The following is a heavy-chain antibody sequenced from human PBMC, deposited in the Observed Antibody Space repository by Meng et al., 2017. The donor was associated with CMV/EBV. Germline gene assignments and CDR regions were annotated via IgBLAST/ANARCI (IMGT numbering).Heavy chain of an antibody. V-gene: IGHV4-30-4*08. D-gene: IGHD2-21*02. J-gene: IGHJ4*02. CDR3: AREGDNPFDY. CDR1: GGSISSGDYY. Sequence: QVHVQESGQGLGNPSQTLSLPCTVSGGSISSGDYYWSWIRQPPGKGLEWIGYIYYSGSTYYNPSLKSRVTISVDTSKNQFSLKLSSVTAADTAVYYCAREGDNPFDYWGQGTLVTVSS. CDR2: IYYSGST.